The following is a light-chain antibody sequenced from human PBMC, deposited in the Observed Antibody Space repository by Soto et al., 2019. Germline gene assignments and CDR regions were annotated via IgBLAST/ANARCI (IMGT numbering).Light chain of an antibody. CDR2: GIY. CDR3: QNYKSVPLT. CDR1: QAISNY. V-gene: IGKV1-27*01. J-gene: IGKJ4*01. Sequence: DIQMTQSPSSLSASVGDRVTITCRASQAISNYLAWYQQKPGKVPRLLIYGIYTLQSGVPPRFSGSGFGTDFTLTISSLKPEDAATYYCQNYKSVPLTFGGGTKVEMK.